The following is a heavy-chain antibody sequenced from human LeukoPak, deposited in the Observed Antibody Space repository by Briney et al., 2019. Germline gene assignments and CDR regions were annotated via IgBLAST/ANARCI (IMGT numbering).Heavy chain of an antibody. CDR1: GGTFSSYA. CDR3: ARVSSGWYHFDY. V-gene: IGHV1-69*13. D-gene: IGHD6-19*01. Sequence: ASVTVSCTASGGTFSSYAISWVRQAPGQGLEWMGGIIPIFGTANYAQKFQGRVTITADESTSTAYMELSSLRSEDTAVYYCARVSSGWYHFDYWGQGTLVTVSS. J-gene: IGHJ4*02. CDR2: IIPIFGTA.